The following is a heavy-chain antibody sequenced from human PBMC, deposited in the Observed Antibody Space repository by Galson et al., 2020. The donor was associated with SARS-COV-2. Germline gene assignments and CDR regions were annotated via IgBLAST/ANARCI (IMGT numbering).Heavy chain of an antibody. CDR1: GFPFSNYG. CDR3: AKPCCGGEFRSLDFGH. Sequence: GGSLRLSCAASGFPFSNYGIHWVRQAPGKGLEWVAIIPYDGGNKYYEDSVKGRFTISRDNSKTTLYLQMNSLRAEDTAVYYCAKPCCGGEFRSLDFGHWGQGTLVT. V-gene: IGHV3-30*18. J-gene: IGHJ4*02. D-gene: IGHD2-21*01. CDR2: IPYDGGNK.